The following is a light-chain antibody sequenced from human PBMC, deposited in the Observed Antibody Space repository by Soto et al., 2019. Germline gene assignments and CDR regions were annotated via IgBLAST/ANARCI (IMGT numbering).Light chain of an antibody. CDR1: QSVSSNY. CDR2: GAS. Sequence: EIVLTQSPGTLSLSPGERATLSCRASQSVSSNYLAWYQQKPGQAPSLLIYGASSRDTDIPDRFSGSGSGTDFTLSISRLEPEEFAVYYCQQYGSSPITFGQGTRLEIK. J-gene: IGKJ5*01. CDR3: QQYGSSPIT. V-gene: IGKV3-20*01.